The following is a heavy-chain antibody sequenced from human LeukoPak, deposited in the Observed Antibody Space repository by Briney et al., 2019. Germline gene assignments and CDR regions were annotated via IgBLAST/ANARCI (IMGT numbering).Heavy chain of an antibody. D-gene: IGHD3-10*01. CDR2: IYYSGST. V-gene: IGHV4-59*01. CDR1: GGSISSYY. J-gene: IGHJ4*02. Sequence: SETLSLTCTVSGGSISSYYRSWTRQPPGKGLEWIGYIYYSGSTNYNPSLKSRVTISVDTSKNQFSLKLSSVTAADTAVYYCARLYGSGSYYIDYWGQGTLVTVSS. CDR3: ARLYGSGSYYIDY.